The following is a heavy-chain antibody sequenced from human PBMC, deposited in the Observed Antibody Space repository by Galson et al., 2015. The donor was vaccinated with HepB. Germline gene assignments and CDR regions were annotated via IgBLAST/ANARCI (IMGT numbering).Heavy chain of an antibody. CDR2: TNHSGST. J-gene: IGHJ5*02. CDR1: GGSFSGYY. CDR3: VERAVAGPLSWFDP. V-gene: IGHV4-34*01. Sequence: ETLSLTCAVYGGSFSGYYWSWIRQPPGKGLEWIGETNHSGSTNYNPSLKSRVTILVDTSQNQFSLKLRSVTAADSAVYYCVERAVAGPLSWFDPWGQGTLVTVSS. D-gene: IGHD6-19*01.